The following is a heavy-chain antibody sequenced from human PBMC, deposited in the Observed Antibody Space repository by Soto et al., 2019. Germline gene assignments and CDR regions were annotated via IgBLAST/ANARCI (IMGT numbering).Heavy chain of an antibody. J-gene: IGHJ4*02. V-gene: IGHV3-30-3*01. Sequence: QVQLVESGGGVVQPGKSLRLSCAASGFTFSSYAMHWVRQAPGKGLEWVAVISYDGTNKYYADPVEGRFTISRDNSKNTLFLQMNSLRAEDTAVYYCARQLAVTGSRRAFDLWGQGTLVTVSS. D-gene: IGHD6-19*01. CDR1: GFTFSSYA. CDR3: ARQLAVTGSRRAFDL. CDR2: ISYDGTNK.